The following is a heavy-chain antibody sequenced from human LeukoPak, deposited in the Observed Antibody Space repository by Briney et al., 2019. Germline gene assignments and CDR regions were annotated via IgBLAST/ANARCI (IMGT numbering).Heavy chain of an antibody. V-gene: IGHV1-18*01. Sequence: GASVKVSCKASGYTFTSYGISWVRQAPGQGLEWMGWISAYNGNTNYAQKLQGRVTMTTDTSTSTAYMELRSLRSDDTAVYYCARVRFDGSGSSADYFDYWGQGTLVTVSS. CDR2: ISAYNGNT. D-gene: IGHD3-10*01. J-gene: IGHJ4*02. CDR3: ARVRFDGSGSSADYFDY. CDR1: GYTFTSYG.